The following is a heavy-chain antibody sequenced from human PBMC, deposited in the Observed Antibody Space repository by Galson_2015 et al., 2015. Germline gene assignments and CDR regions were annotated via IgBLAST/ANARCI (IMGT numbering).Heavy chain of an antibody. CDR3: AYYDFWSGYPYYYYGMDV. V-gene: IGHV3-30*03. J-gene: IGHJ6*02. Sequence: SLRLSCAASGFTFSSYGMHWVRQAPGKGLEWVAVISYDGSNKYHADSVKGRFTISRDNSKNTLYLQMNSLRAEDTAVYYCAYYDFWSGYPYYYYGMDVWGQGTTVTVSS. D-gene: IGHD3-3*01. CDR1: GFTFSSYG. CDR2: ISYDGSNK.